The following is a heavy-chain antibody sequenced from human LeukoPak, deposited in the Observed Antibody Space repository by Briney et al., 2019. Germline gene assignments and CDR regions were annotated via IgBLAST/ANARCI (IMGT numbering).Heavy chain of an antibody. CDR3: AKTTTGYSSGRFPGWPVDY. J-gene: IGHJ4*02. CDR2: ISGSGAST. CDR1: GFTFNTNA. D-gene: IGHD6-19*01. Sequence: GGSLRLSCAASGFTFNTNAMSWVRQAPGKGLEWVSAISGSGASTYYADSVKGRFTISRDNSKNTVYLQMNSLRAEDTAVYYCAKTTTGYSSGRFPGWPVDYWGQGTLVTVSS. V-gene: IGHV3-23*01.